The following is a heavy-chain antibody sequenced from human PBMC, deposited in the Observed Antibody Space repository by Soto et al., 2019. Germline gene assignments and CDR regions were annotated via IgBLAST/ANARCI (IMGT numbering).Heavy chain of an antibody. V-gene: IGHV4-59*01. CDR1: GDSINNYY. CDR2: VSFRGST. D-gene: IGHD5-18*01. J-gene: IGHJ6*02. CDR3: ARPLYSYGPMDV. Sequence: PSETLSLTCTVSGDSINNYYWNWIRQSPGKELEWIGYVSFRGSTNYNPSLKSRVTISVDTSKNQFSLKLSSVTAADTAVYYCARPLYSYGPMDVWGQGTTVTVSS.